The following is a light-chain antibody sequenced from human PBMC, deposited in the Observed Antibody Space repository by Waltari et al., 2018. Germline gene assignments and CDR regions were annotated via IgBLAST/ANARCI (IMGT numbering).Light chain of an antibody. CDR2: WAS. CDR1: QSVLYSSNNKNY. CDR3: HQYYANPQT. J-gene: IGKJ1*01. V-gene: IGKV4-1*01. Sequence: DIVMTQSPDSLAVSLGERAPINCKSSQSVLYSSNNKNYLSWYQHKSGQPPKLLIYWASTRESGVPDRFSGSGSGTDFSLTINNLQPEDVAVYYCHQYYANPQTFGQGTRVEIK.